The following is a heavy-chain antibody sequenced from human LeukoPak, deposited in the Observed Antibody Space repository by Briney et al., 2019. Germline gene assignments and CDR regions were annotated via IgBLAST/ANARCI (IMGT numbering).Heavy chain of an antibody. J-gene: IGHJ4*02. CDR3: ARGSGSSWTFDY. Sequence: PSETLSLTCTVSGGSISSYYWSWIRQPPGKGLEGIGYIYYSGSTNYNPSLKSRVTISVDTSKNQFSLKLSSVTAADTAVYYCARGSGSSWTFDYWGQGTLVTVSS. V-gene: IGHV4-59*01. CDR1: GGSISSYY. CDR2: IYYSGST. D-gene: IGHD6-13*01.